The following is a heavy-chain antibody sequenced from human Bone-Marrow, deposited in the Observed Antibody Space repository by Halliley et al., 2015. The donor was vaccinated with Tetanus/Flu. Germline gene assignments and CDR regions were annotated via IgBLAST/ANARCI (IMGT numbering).Heavy chain of an antibody. CDR2: ISYSGST. D-gene: IGHD5-12*01. V-gene: IGHV4-59*01. J-gene: IGHJ4*02. CDR3: VTGAGWLPDY. Sequence: LRLSCTVFGGSMSGYYLNWIRQPPGKGLEWLGLISYSGSTNYNPSLKSRVTISVDTSNNQFSLKLSSVTAADTALYYCVTGAGWLPDYWGQGTLVTVSS. CDR1: GGSMSGYY.